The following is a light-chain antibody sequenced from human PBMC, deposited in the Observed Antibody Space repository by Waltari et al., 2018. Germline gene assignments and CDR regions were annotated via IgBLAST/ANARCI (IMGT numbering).Light chain of an antibody. CDR3: QQYYSTPPT. Sequence: DIVMTQSPDSLAVSLGERVTINCKSSQSVLYSSNNKNYLAWYQQKPGQPPKLLIYGASTRESGVPDRFSGSGSGTDFTLTISSLQAEDVAVYYCQQYYSTPPTFGQGTKVEIK. J-gene: IGKJ1*01. CDR2: GAS. CDR1: QSVLYSSNNKNY. V-gene: IGKV4-1*01.